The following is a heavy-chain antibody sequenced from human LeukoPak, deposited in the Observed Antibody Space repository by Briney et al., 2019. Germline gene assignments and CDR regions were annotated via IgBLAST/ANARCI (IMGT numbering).Heavy chain of an antibody. D-gene: IGHD6-19*01. CDR3: ARDFGTTGWHTFGY. CDR2: TYYRSKWYN. CDR1: GDSVSSKNGA. V-gene: IGHV6-1*01. J-gene: IGHJ4*02. Sequence: SQTLSLTCVVSGDSVSSKNGAWNWIRQSPSRGLEWLGRTYYRSKWYNDYAESMEGRMTISQDTSKNQYSLHLNSVTPDDTAVCYCARDFGTTGWHTFGYWGQGTLVTVSS.